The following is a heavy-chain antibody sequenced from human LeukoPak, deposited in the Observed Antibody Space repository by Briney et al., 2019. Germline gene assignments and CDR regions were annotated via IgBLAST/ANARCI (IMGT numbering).Heavy chain of an antibody. V-gene: IGHV3-30*04. CDR1: GFTFSSCA. J-gene: IGHJ5*02. CDR3: AKEGTPQVSTWYDL. CDR2: ISYEGGTQ. D-gene: IGHD3-10*01. Sequence: GGSLRLSCAASGFTFSSCAMHWVRQAPGKGLEWVAVISYEGGTQHYADSVKGRFIISRDNPRNTLYLQMNILRTEDTAVYYCAKEGTPQVSTWYDLWGQGTQVIVSS.